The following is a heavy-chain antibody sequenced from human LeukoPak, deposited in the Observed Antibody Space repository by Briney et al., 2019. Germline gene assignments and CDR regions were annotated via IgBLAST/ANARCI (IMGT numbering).Heavy chain of an antibody. D-gene: IGHD5-18*01. CDR3: ARYSYGSSPYYFDY. Sequence: GGSLRLSCAASGFTFSSYWMSWVRQAPGKGLEWVANIKQDGSEKYYVDSVKGRFTISRDNAKNSLYLQMNSLRAEDTAVYYCARYSYGSSPYYFDYWGQGTLVTVSS. CDR1: GFTFSSYW. J-gene: IGHJ4*02. V-gene: IGHV3-7*01. CDR2: IKQDGSEK.